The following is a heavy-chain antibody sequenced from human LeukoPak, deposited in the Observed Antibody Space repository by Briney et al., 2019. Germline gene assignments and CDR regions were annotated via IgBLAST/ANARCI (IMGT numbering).Heavy chain of an antibody. V-gene: IGHV4-30-4*08. CDR3: ARVSSDFWSGYPPYYFDY. J-gene: IGHJ4*02. CDR1: GGSISSGDYY. D-gene: IGHD3-3*01. Sequence: SQTLSLTCTVSGGSISSGDYYWSWIRQPPGKGLEWIGHIYYSGSTYYNPSLKSRVTISVDTSKNQFSLKLSSVTAADTAVYYCARVSSDFWSGYPPYYFDYWGQGTLVTVSS. CDR2: IYYSGST.